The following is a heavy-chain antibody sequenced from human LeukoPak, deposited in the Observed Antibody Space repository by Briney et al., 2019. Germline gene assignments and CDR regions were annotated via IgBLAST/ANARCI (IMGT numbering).Heavy chain of an antibody. CDR1: GFTFSSYE. CDR2: ISSSGSAI. J-gene: IGHJ4*02. Sequence: GGSLRLSCAASGFTFSSYEMNWVRQAPGKGLEWVSKISSSGSAIYYADSVKGRFTISRDNAKSTLYLQMNSLRAEDTAVYYCARGASLGYWGQGTLVTVSS. V-gene: IGHV3-48*03. CDR3: ARGASLGY.